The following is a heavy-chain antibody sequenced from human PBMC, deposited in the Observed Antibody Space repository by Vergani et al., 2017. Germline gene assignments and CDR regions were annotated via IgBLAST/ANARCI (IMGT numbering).Heavy chain of an antibody. J-gene: IGHJ6*02. Sequence: QVQLVESGGGVVQPGRSLRLSCAASGFTFNQYGMHWVRQAPGKGLEWVAVTWYDGNNKQYADSVKGRFTISRDNSKSTMYLQMNSLRPEDTGTYFCAKKGGSLYYYGVDVWGQGTTITVSS. CDR2: TWYDGNNK. CDR3: AKKGGSLYYYGVDV. CDR1: GFTFNQYG. V-gene: IGHV3-33*06. D-gene: IGHD1-26*01.